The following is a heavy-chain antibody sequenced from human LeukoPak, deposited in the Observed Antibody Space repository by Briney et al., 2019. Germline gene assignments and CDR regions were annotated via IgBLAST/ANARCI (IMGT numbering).Heavy chain of an antibody. V-gene: IGHV4-59*01. D-gene: IGHD6-13*01. CDR2: IYYSGST. J-gene: IGHJ4*02. CDR3: ASSGSFRQQLVK. CDR1: GGPINSYY. Sequence: SETLSLTCTVSGGPINSYYWSWIRQPPGKGLEWIGYIYYSGSTNYNPSLKSRVTISVDTSKNQFSLKLSSVTAADTAVYYCASSGSFRQQLVKWGQGTLVTVSS.